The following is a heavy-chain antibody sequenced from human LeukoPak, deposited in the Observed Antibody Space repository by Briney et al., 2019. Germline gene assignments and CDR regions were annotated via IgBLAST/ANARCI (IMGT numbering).Heavy chain of an antibody. J-gene: IGHJ4*02. CDR1: GFTFSSYA. CDR2: ISYDGSNK. Sequence: PGRSLRLSCAASGFTFSSYAMHWVRQAPGKGLEWVAVISYDGSNKYYADSVKGRFTISRDNSKNTLYLQMNSLRAEDTAVYYCARAGPSIAAAVDYWGQGTLVTVSS. CDR3: ARAGPSIAAAVDY. V-gene: IGHV3-30*04. D-gene: IGHD6-13*01.